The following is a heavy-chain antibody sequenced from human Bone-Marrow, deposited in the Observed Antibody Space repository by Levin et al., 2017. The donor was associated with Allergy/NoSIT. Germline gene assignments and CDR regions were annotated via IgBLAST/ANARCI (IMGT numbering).Heavy chain of an antibody. D-gene: IGHD3-10*01. Sequence: GGSLRLSCAASGFTVSSNYMSWVRQAPGKGPEWVSGIYSGGSTYYADSVKGRFTISRDNSKNTLYLQMNSLRAEDTAVYYWARGWFGELLSHWGQGTLVTVSS. V-gene: IGHV3-53*01. J-gene: IGHJ4*02. CDR1: GFTVSSNY. CDR2: IYSGGST. CDR3: ARGWFGELLSH.